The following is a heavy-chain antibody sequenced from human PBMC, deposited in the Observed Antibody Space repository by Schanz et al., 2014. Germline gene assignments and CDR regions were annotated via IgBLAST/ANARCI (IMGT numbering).Heavy chain of an antibody. J-gene: IGHJ3*01. CDR3: VKDTNGGEEGKYQEVEG. CDR2: LSWNRRSV. CDR1: GFTFEDYA. V-gene: IGHV3-9*01. Sequence: EMQLVESGGGLVQPGRSLRLSCAASGFTFEDYAMHWVRQVPGKGLEWVAGLSWNRRSVGYADSVKGRFTISRDNANNTLDLQMKSLRPEDTALYYCVKDTNGGEEGKYQEVEGWGQGTRVTVSS. D-gene: IGHD2-2*01.